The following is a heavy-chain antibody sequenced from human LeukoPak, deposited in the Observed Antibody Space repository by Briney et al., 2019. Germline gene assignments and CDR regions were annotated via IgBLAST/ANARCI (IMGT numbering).Heavy chain of an antibody. CDR2: INHSGST. CDR1: GGSFXGYY. Sequence: TLSLTCAVXGGSFXGYYWSWIRQPPGKGLEWIGEINHSGSTNYNPSLKSRVTISVDTSKNQFSLKLSSVTAADTAVYYCARGLFRRPYYFDYWGQGTLVTVSS. CDR3: ARGLFRRPYYFDY. V-gene: IGHV4-34*01. J-gene: IGHJ4*02. D-gene: IGHD3-10*02.